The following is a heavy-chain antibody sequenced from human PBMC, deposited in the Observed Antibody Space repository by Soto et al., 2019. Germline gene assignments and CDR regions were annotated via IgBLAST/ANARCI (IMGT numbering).Heavy chain of an antibody. D-gene: IGHD4-17*01. CDR1: GFTFSTYA. Sequence: EVQLLESGGDLVQPGGSLRLSCAASGFTFSTYAMSWVRQAPGKGLEWVSSISDSGGSTYYADSVKGWFTISRDNSKNTLYLQMNSLRAEDTAVYYCAKPYSDYVRFFDYWGQGTLVTVSS. J-gene: IGHJ4*02. V-gene: IGHV3-23*01. CDR2: ISDSGGST. CDR3: AKPYSDYVRFFDY.